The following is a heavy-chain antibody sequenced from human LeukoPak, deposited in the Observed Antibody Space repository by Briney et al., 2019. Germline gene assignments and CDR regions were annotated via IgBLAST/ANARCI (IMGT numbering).Heavy chain of an antibody. Sequence: GGSLRLSCAASGFSVSTNYMIWVRQAPGKGLEWVSIIYSGGSTYYADSVKGRFTISRDDSKNTLYLQMNSLRAEDTAVYYCARQWLVVVDYWGQGTLVTVSS. V-gene: IGHV3-53*01. D-gene: IGHD6-19*01. CDR3: ARQWLVVVDY. J-gene: IGHJ4*02. CDR1: GFSVSTNY. CDR2: IYSGGST.